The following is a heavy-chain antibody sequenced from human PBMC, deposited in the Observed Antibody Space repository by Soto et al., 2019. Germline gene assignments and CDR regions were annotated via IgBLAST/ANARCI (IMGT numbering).Heavy chain of an antibody. J-gene: IGHJ4*02. V-gene: IGHV1-46*01. CDR3: ARCIIVAGMVDY. D-gene: IGHD6-19*01. CDR1: GYTFTSYY. Sequence: ASVKVSCKASGYTFTSYYMHWVRQAPGQGLEWMGIINPSGGSTSYAQKFQGRVTITRDTSASTAYMELSSLRSQDTAVYYCARCIIVAGMVDYWGQGTLVTVSS. CDR2: INPSGGST.